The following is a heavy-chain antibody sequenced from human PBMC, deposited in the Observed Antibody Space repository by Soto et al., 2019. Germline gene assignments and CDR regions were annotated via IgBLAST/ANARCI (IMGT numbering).Heavy chain of an antibody. J-gene: IGHJ3*02. CDR1: GGTFSSYT. CDR2: IIPILGIA. CDR3: ARDVVVVAAIAFHI. D-gene: IGHD2-15*01. Sequence: VQLVQSGAEVKKPGSSVKVSCKASGGTFSSYTISWVRQAPGKGLEWMGRIIPILGIANYAQKFQGRVTITADKSTSTAYMELSSLRSEDTAVYYCARDVVVVAAIAFHIWGQGTMVTVSS. V-gene: IGHV1-69*08.